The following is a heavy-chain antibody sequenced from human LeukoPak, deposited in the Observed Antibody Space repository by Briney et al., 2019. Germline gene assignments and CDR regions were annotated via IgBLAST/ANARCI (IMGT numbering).Heavy chain of an antibody. V-gene: IGHV3-9*01. CDR3: AKGPGVSRYFDWLLESNAPFDY. CDR2: ISWNSGSI. CDR1: GFTFDDYA. D-gene: IGHD3-9*01. J-gene: IGHJ4*02. Sequence: SLRLSCAASGFTFDDYAMHWVRQAPGKGLEWVSGISWNSGSIGYAGSVKGRFTISRDNAKNSLYLQMNSLRAEDTALYYCAKGPGVSRYFDWLLESNAPFDYWGQGTLVTVSS.